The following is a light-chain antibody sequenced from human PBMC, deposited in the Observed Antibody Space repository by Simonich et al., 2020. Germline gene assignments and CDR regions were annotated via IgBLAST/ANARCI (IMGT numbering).Light chain of an antibody. J-gene: IGLJ2*01. Sequence: QSVLTQPPSVSGAPGQRVTISCTGSTSNIGAGYDVHWYQQLPGTAPKLLIYGNSNRPSGVPDRVSGSKSGNTASLTISGLQAEDEADYYCSSYTSSSTSVFGGGTKLTVL. CDR3: SSYTSSSTSV. CDR2: GNS. V-gene: IGLV1-40*01. CDR1: TSNIGAGYD.